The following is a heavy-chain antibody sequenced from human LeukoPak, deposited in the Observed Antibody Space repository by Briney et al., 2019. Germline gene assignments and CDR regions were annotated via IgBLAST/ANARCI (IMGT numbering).Heavy chain of an antibody. D-gene: IGHD6-19*01. CDR3: ARKVAAPDY. V-gene: IGHV3-23*01. Sequence: GGSLRLSCAASGFTFSSYGMSWVRQAPEKGLQWVSAISGGGVSTYYADSVRGRFTIFRDNSKNTLYLQMNSLRAEDTAVYYCARKVAAPDYWGQGTLVTVSS. J-gene: IGHJ4*02. CDR1: GFTFSSYG. CDR2: ISGGGVST.